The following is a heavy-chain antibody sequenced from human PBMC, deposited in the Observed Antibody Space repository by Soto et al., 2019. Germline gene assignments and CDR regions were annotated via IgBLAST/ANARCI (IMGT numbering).Heavy chain of an antibody. CDR3: ARVPPLSAVPLGFDS. CDR1: GDSVSSNSAA. D-gene: IGHD2-2*01. V-gene: IGHV6-1*01. J-gene: IGHJ5*02. CDR2: TYYRSKWYN. Sequence: PSQTLSLTCAISGDSVSSNSAASNWIRQSPSRSLEWLGRTYYRSKWYNDYAVSVKSRITINPDTSKNQFSLQLNSVTPEDTAVYYCARVPPLSAVPLGFDSWGQGTLVTVSS.